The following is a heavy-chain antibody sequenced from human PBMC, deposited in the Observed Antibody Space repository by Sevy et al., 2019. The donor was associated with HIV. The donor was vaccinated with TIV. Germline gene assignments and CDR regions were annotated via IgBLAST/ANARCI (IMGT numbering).Heavy chain of an antibody. CDR2: FDPEDGET. CDR3: ATAGGGNYDSSGLFAFDI. CDR1: GYTLTELS. J-gene: IGHJ3*02. Sequence: ASVKVSFKVSGYTLTELSMHWVRQAPGKGLEWMGGFDPEDGETIYAQKFQGRVTMTEDTSTDTAYMELSSLRSEDTAVYYCATAGGGNYDSSGLFAFDIWGQGTMVTVSS. D-gene: IGHD3-22*01. V-gene: IGHV1-24*01.